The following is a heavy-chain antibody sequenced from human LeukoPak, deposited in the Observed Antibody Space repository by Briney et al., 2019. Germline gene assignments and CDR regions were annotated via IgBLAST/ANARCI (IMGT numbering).Heavy chain of an antibody. CDR1: GFTFSSYA. CDR2: INQDGSHI. D-gene: IGHD6-6*01. Sequence: GRSLRLSCAASGFTFSSYAMHWVRQAPGKGLEWVANINQDGSHIYYVDSMKGRFTISRDNAKSSLYLQMNGLRAEDTAVYYCARVGYSSSSIDYWGQGTLVTVSS. CDR3: ARVGYSSSSIDY. J-gene: IGHJ4*02. V-gene: IGHV3-7*01.